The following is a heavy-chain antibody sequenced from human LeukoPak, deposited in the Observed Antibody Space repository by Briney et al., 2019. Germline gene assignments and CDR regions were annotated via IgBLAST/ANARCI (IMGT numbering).Heavy chain of an antibody. V-gene: IGHV4-61*02. CDR2: IYTSGST. CDR3: ARGFTTQDHYYYGMDV. Sequence: PSQTLSLTYTVSGGSISSGSYYWSWIRQPAGKGLEWIGRIYTSGSTNYNPSLKSRVTISVDTSKNQFSLKLSSVTAADTAVYYCARGFTTQDHYYYGMDVWGQGTTVTVSS. J-gene: IGHJ6*02. CDR1: GGSISSGSYY. D-gene: IGHD3-3*01.